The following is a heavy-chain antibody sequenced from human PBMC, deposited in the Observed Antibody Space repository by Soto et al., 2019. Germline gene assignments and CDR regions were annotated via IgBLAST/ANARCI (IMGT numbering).Heavy chain of an antibody. J-gene: IGHJ4*02. D-gene: IGHD3-10*01. V-gene: IGHV1-69*02. Sequence: QVQLVQSGAEVKKPGSSVKVSCKASGGTFNSYTFSWVRQAPGQGLEWMGRIIPVLSMSTYAQKFQGRVSLIADKSTNTAYTELYSLRSDDTAVYYCARSYGSGSRPFDYWGQGTLVTVSS. CDR3: ARSYGSGSRPFDY. CDR1: GGTFNSYT. CDR2: IIPVLSMS.